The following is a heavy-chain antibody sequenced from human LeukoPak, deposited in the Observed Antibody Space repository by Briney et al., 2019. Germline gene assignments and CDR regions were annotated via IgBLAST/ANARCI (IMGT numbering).Heavy chain of an antibody. V-gene: IGHV4-34*01. CDR3: ARGRGYSCGFDY. CDR1: GGSFSGYY. J-gene: IGHJ4*02. CDR2: INHSGST. D-gene: IGHD5-18*01. Sequence: SETLSLTCAVYGGSFSGYYWSWIRQPPGKGLEWIGEINHSGSTNYNPSLKSRVTISVDTSKNQFSLKLSSVTAADTAVYYCARGRGYSCGFDYWGQGTLVTVSS.